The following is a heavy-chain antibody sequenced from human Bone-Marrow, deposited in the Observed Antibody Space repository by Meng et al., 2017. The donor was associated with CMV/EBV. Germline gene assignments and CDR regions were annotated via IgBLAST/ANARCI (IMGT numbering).Heavy chain of an antibody. Sequence: SETLSLTCTVSGGSMKRNTYYWGWIRQPPGKGLEWIGSMYYSGSTHYNPSLKRRVSIFVDSSKSHLSLNLRSVTAADTAVYYCGRASGVFCSSANCYRGGTDVWGQGTTVTAP. CDR1: GGSMKRNTYY. CDR3: GRASGVFCSSANCYRGGTDV. J-gene: IGHJ6*02. D-gene: IGHD2-2*02. CDR2: MYYSGST. V-gene: IGHV4-39*07.